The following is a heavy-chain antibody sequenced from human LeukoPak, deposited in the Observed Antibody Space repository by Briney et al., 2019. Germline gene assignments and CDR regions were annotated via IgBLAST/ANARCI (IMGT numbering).Heavy chain of an antibody. CDR3: ARESYYDTNTQDF. V-gene: IGHV3-30-3*01. CDR1: GFTFSRYP. D-gene: IGHD3-16*01. CDR2: ISNDGANK. Sequence: GGSLRLSCAASGFTFSRYPMHWVRQAPGKGLEWVAFISNDGANKYYSDSVKGRFTIARDNSRDTLYLQMGRLRVGDTALYFCARESYYDTNTQDFWGQGTPLIVSS. J-gene: IGHJ4*02.